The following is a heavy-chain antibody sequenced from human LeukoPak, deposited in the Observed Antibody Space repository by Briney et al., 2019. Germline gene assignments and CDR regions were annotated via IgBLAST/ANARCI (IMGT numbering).Heavy chain of an antibody. CDR3: AKRVPYSSSSVYFDY. CDR2: VSDSGGNK. D-gene: IGHD6-6*01. V-gene: IGHV3-23*01. J-gene: IGHJ4*02. CDR1: GFTSSDYG. Sequence: PGGSLRLSCAVSGFTSSDYGMSWVRQAPGKGLECVSSVSDSGGNKYYADSVKGRFTISRDNSKNTLYLQMNSLRPEDTAVYYCAKRVPYSSSSVYFDYWGQGTLVTVSS.